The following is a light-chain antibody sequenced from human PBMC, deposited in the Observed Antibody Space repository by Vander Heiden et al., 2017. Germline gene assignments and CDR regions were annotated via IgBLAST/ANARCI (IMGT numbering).Light chain of an antibody. CDR2: DAS. CDR1: QGISSA. V-gene: IGKV1-13*02. CDR3: QQFNTYPLT. J-gene: IGKJ4*01. Sequence: AIQLTQSPSSLSASVRDRVTITCRASQGISSALAWYQQRPGKTPKVLIYDASTLTSGVPLRFSGSGSGTEFTLTISSLQPEDFATYFCQQFNTYPLTFGGGTKVDIK.